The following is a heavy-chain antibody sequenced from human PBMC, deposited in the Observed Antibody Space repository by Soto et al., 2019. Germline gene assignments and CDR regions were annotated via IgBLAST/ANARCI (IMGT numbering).Heavy chain of an antibody. D-gene: IGHD2-2*01. CDR2: IIPILGIA. Sequence: QVQLVQSGAEVKKPGSSVKVSCTASGGTFSSYTISWVRQAPGQGLEWMGRIIPILGIANYAQKFQGRVTITADKSTSTAYMELSSLRSEDTAVYYCARDGNLGYCSSTSCPYYMDVWGKGTTVTVSS. CDR3: ARDGNLGYCSSTSCPYYMDV. V-gene: IGHV1-69*08. J-gene: IGHJ6*03. CDR1: GGTFSSYT.